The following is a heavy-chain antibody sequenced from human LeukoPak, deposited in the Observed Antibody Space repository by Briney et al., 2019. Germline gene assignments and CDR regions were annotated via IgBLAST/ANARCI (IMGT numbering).Heavy chain of an antibody. J-gene: IGHJ3*02. Sequence: GGSLRLSCAASGFTFSSYAMSWVRQAPGKGLEWVSGISGSGGSTYYTDSVKGRFTISRDNSKNTLYPQMNSLRAEDTAVYYCAKDGTYDFWSGYSIWGQGTMVTVSS. CDR1: GFTFSSYA. CDR3: AKDGTYDFWSGYSI. CDR2: ISGSGGST. D-gene: IGHD3-3*01. V-gene: IGHV3-23*01.